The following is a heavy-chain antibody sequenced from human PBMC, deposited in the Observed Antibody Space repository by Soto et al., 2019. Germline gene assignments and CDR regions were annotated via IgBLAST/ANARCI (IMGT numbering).Heavy chain of an antibody. Sequence: GGSLRLSCAASGFTFSSYAMSWVRQAPGKGLEWVSAISGSGGSTYYADSVKGRFTISRDNSKNPLYLQMNSLRAEDTAVYYCAKSVLRYFDWSEYYYYYYGMDVWGQGTTVTVSS. J-gene: IGHJ6*02. D-gene: IGHD3-9*01. CDR3: AKSVLRYFDWSEYYYYYYGMDV. CDR2: ISGSGGST. CDR1: GFTFSSYA. V-gene: IGHV3-23*01.